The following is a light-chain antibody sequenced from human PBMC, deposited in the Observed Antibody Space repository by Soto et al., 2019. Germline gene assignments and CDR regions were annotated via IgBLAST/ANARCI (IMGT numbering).Light chain of an antibody. J-gene: IGKJ1*01. CDR1: QSFTTSQ. Sequence: EIVLTQSPCTLSLSPGDRATLFCRASQSFTTSQLAWYQQRPGQAPRVLIFGASRRATGIPARFSGSGSGTNFILTTSRMEHEDYGVNYCRQYDSSHRTFGQGTTVEIK. CDR3: RQYDSSHRT. V-gene: IGKV3-20*01. CDR2: GAS.